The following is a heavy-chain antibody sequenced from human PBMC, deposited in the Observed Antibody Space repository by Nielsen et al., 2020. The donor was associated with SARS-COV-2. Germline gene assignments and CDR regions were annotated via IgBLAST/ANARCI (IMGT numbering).Heavy chain of an antibody. V-gene: IGHV3-20*04. CDR1: GFTFDDYG. D-gene: IGHD3-10*01. CDR3: ARGGVLWFAELPDY. CDR2: TNWSGDNT. J-gene: IGHJ4*02. Sequence: GGSLRLSCAASGFTFDDYGMSWVRQALGKGLEWVSGTNWSGDNTGYADSMKGRFTISRDNAKNSLFLQMNSLRAEDTAFYYCARGGVLWFAELPDYWGQGTLVTVSS.